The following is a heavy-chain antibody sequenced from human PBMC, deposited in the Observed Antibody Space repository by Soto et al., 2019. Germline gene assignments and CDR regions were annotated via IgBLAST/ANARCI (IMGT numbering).Heavy chain of an antibody. CDR1: GGTFSSYA. CDR3: ARDCTNGVCYNDYYYYGMDV. V-gene: IGHV1-69*06. CDR2: IIPIFGTA. J-gene: IGHJ6*02. Sequence: SVKVSCKASGGTFSSYAISWVRQAPGQGLEWMGGIIPIFGTANYAQKFQGRVTITADKSTSTAYMELSSLRSEDTAVYYCARDCTNGVCYNDYYYYGMDVWGQGTTVTVSS. D-gene: IGHD2-8*01.